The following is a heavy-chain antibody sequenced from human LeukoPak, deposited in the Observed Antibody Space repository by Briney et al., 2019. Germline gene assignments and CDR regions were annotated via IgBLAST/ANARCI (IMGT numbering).Heavy chain of an antibody. D-gene: IGHD3-3*01. CDR2: IYYSGST. CDR1: GGSISSYY. Sequence: KPSETLSLTCTVSGGSISSYYWSWIRQPPGKGLEWIGYIYYSGSTYYNPSLKSRVTISVDTSKNQFSPKLSSVTAADTAVYYCARAKDYDFWSGHPFDYWGQGTLVTVSS. J-gene: IGHJ4*02. V-gene: IGHV4-59*08. CDR3: ARAKDYDFWSGHPFDY.